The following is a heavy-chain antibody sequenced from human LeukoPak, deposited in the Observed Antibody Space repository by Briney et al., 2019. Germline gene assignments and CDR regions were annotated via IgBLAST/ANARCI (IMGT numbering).Heavy chain of an antibody. CDR2: IYSGGST. Sequence: GGSLRLSCAASGFIVSSNYMSWVRQAPGKGLEWVSVIYSGGSTYYADSVKGRFSISRDYSKNTVYLQMNSLRADDMAVYYCARGRGYSGCVPFDYWGQGTLVTVSS. J-gene: IGHJ4*02. D-gene: IGHD5-12*01. V-gene: IGHV3-53*01. CDR1: GFIVSSNY. CDR3: ARGRGYSGCVPFDY.